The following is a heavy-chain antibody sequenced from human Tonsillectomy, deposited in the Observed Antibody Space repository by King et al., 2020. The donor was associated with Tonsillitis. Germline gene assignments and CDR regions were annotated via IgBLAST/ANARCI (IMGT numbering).Heavy chain of an antibody. Sequence: MQLVQSGAEVKKPGASVKVSCKASGYTFTAYFLHWVRQAPGQGLEWMGWINPNSGGTNYAEKFQGRVTMTRDTSISTAYMELSRPTSDDTAVYFCARDRDSASDYHPSDYGMDVWGQGTTVTVSS. CDR1: GYTFTAYF. D-gene: IGHD5-12*01. CDR2: INPNSGGT. J-gene: IGHJ6*02. V-gene: IGHV1-2*02. CDR3: ARDRDSASDYHPSDYGMDV.